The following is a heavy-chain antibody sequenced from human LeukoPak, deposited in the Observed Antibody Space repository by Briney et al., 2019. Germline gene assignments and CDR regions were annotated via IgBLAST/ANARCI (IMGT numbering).Heavy chain of an antibody. CDR2: ISGSGGST. V-gene: IGHV3-23*01. Sequence: SGGSLRLSCAASGFTFSSYAMSWVRQAPGKGLEWVSAISGSGGSTYYADSVKGRFTISRDNSKNTLYLQMNSLRAEDTAVYYCARQYQLLSYYYYYYMDVWGKGTTVTVSS. CDR1: GFTFSSYA. CDR3: ARQYQLLSYYYYYYMDV. D-gene: IGHD2-2*01. J-gene: IGHJ6*03.